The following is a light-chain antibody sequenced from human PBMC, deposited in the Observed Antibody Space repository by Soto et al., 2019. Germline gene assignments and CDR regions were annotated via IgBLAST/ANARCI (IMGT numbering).Light chain of an antibody. CDR3: CSYAGSYSYA. CDR1: SSDVGGFNS. CDR2: EVS. V-gene: IGLV2-14*01. Sequence: QSVLTQPASVSGSPGQSITISCTGTSSDVGGFNSVSWYQQHPGNAPKLMIYEVSDRPSGVSNRFSGSKSGNTASLTISGLQAEDEADYYCCSYAGSYSYAFATGTKLTVL. J-gene: IGLJ1*01.